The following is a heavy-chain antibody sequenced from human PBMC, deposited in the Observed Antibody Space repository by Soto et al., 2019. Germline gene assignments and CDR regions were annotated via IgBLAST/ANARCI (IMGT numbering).Heavy chain of an antibody. J-gene: IGHJ4*02. CDR2: IYPGDSDT. D-gene: IGHD5-12*01. CDR3: ASREGYTRDNIREY. Sequence: GESLKISCKGSGYSFTSYWIGWVRQMPGKGLECMGIIYPGDSDTRYSPSFQGQVIISAVISADKSITTAYLQWSSLKASDTAMYYCASREGYTRDNIREYWGQGTLVTVSS. V-gene: IGHV5-51*01. CDR1: GYSFTSYW.